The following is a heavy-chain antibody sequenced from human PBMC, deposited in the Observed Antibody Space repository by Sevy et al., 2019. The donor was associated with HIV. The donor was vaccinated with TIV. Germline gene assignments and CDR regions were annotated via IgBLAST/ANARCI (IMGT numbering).Heavy chain of an antibody. CDR3: ARQGGSRVDS. Sequence: SETLSLTCTVSGGSISSYYWSWIRQPPGKGLEWIGYIYYSGSSYYNPSLKSRITISIDTSKNQFSLKLTSVTAADTAVYYCARQGGSRVDSWGQGTLVTVSS. V-gene: IGHV4-59*08. CDR1: GGSISSYY. D-gene: IGHD2-2*01. CDR2: IYYSGSS. J-gene: IGHJ4*02.